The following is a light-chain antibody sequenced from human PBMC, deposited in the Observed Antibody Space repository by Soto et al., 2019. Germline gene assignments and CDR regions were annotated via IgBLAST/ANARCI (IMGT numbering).Light chain of an antibody. V-gene: IGKV3-20*01. Sequence: EIVLTQSPGTLSLSPGETATLSCRASQIVPSTFLTWYQQKPGQPPRLLIYGAFLRAAGIPDRFMGGGSQTDFTLTITRLEPEDFAVYYCQQFGDSPLTFGGGTKVEI. J-gene: IGKJ4*01. CDR2: GAF. CDR1: QIVPSTF. CDR3: QQFGDSPLT.